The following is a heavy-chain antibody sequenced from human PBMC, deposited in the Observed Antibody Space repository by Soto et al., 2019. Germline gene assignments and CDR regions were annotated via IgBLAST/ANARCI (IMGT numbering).Heavy chain of an antibody. CDR2: IIPIFGTA. D-gene: IGHD5-12*01. J-gene: IGHJ6*02. CDR1: GGTFSSYA. V-gene: IGHV1-69*01. Sequence: QVQLVQSGAEVKKPGSSVKVSCKASGGTFSSYAISWVRQAPGQGLEWMGGIIPIFGTANYAQQFQGRVTITADESTSTAYMERSSLRSEDTAVYYCARGTEDIVATISVYYYYYGMDVWGQGTTVTVSS. CDR3: ARGTEDIVATISVYYYYYGMDV.